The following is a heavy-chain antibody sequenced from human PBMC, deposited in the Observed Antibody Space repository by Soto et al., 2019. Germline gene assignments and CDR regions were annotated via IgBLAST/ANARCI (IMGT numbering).Heavy chain of an antibody. D-gene: IGHD3-9*01. V-gene: IGHV1-2*04. CDR2: INPNSGGT. CDR1: GYTFTGYY. Sequence: QVQLVQSGAEVKKPGASVKVSCKASGYTFTGYYMHWVRQAPGQGLEWMGWINPNSGGTNYAQKFQGWVTMTRDTSSSTAYMGLSRLRSDDTAVYYCAREFAPIRYFDWLSTYGMDVWGQGTTVTVSS. CDR3: AREFAPIRYFDWLSTYGMDV. J-gene: IGHJ6*02.